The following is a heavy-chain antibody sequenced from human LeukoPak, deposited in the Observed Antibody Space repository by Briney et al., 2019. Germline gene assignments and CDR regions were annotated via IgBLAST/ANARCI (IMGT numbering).Heavy chain of an antibody. V-gene: IGHV3-48*03. D-gene: IGHD6-6*01. CDR1: GFTFSNYE. CDR3: ARGRQYSSSLDAFDI. J-gene: IGHJ3*02. Sequence: GGSLRLSCAASGFTFSNYEMHWVRQAPGKGLEWVSYISSSGSDIYYADSVKGRFTISRDNAKNSLYLHMNSLRAEDTAVYYCARGRQYSSSLDAFDIWGQGTVVTVSS. CDR2: ISSSGSDI.